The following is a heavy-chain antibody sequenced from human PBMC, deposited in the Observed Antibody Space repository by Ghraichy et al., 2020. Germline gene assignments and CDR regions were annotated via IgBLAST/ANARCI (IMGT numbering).Heavy chain of an antibody. J-gene: IGHJ3*02. CDR2: ISNGGTIL. V-gene: IGHV3-11*01. D-gene: IGHD3-22*01. Sequence: GGSLRLSCAASGFSFSDHFMTWIRQAPGKGLEWVSYISNGGTILYYADSVKGRFTISRDTAKNSLSLQMNSLRAEDTAVYYCARGSATYPGDSFDIWGQGTMVTV. CDR3: ARGSATYPGDSFDI. CDR1: GFSFSDHF.